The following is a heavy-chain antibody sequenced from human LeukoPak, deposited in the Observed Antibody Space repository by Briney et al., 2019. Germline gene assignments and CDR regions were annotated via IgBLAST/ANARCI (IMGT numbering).Heavy chain of an antibody. J-gene: IGHJ4*02. V-gene: IGHV3-48*04. Sequence: GGSLRLSCAASGFTFSSYSMNWVRQAPGKGLEWVSYISSSSSTIYYADSVKGRFTISRDNAKNSLYLQMNSLGAEDTAVYYCARDSPYSSSWSYFDYWGQGTLITVSS. CDR3: ARDSPYSSSWSYFDY. D-gene: IGHD6-13*01. CDR1: GFTFSSYS. CDR2: ISSSSSTI.